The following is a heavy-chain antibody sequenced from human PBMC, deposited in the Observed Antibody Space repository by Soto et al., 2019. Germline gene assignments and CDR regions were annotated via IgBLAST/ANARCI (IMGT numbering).Heavy chain of an antibody. CDR2: IHPSGGGS. Sequence: ASVKVSCKASGYTFISYGITWVRQAPGQGLEWMGIIHPSGGGSTYAQKFLGRVTMTRDTSTSTVFMELSSLRSADTAVYYCARGGHIAVVTASFDYWGQGTLVTVSS. J-gene: IGHJ4*02. CDR1: GYTFISYG. D-gene: IGHD2-21*02. V-gene: IGHV1-46*03. CDR3: ARGGHIAVVTASFDY.